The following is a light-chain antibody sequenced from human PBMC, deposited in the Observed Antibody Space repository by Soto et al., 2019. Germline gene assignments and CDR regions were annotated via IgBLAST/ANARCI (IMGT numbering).Light chain of an antibody. J-gene: IGKJ3*01. CDR2: GAS. CDR3: QQYSNWAPIT. Sequence: EIVMTQSPATLSVSPGERATLSCRASQSVSSDLAWFPQTPGQAPRLLIYGASTRATGIPARFSGSGSGTEFTLTISSLQSEDFAVYYCQQYSNWAPITFGPGTKVDIK. V-gene: IGKV3-15*01. CDR1: QSVSSD.